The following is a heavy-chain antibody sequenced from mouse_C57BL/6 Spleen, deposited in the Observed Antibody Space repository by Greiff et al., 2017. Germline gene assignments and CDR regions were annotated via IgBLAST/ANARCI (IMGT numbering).Heavy chain of an antibody. CDR1: GYTFTSYW. CDR2: IDPSDSYP. Sequence: QVQLQQPGAELVKPGASVKLSCKASGYTFTSYWMQWVKQRPGQGLEWIGEIDPSDSYPNYNQKFKGKATLTVDTSSSTAYMQLSSLTSEDSAVYYCARGGSRWYFDVWGTGTTVTVSS. J-gene: IGHJ1*03. D-gene: IGHD1-1*01. CDR3: ARGGSRWYFDV. V-gene: IGHV1-50*01.